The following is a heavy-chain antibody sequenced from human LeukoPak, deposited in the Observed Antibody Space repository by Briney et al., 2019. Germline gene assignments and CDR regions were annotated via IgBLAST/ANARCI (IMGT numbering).Heavy chain of an antibody. Sequence: GGSLRLSCAASGFAFSSNWMSWVRQAPGRGLELVANISPDGSGKYCMDSVKGRCAISRDNARSSLDLQLNSLRVEDTAVYFCANQAYRWFDHWGQGTLGTGSS. CDR3: ANQAYRWFDH. CDR2: ISPDGSGK. D-gene: IGHD2-8*02. J-gene: IGHJ4*01. V-gene: IGHV3-7*01. CDR1: GFAFSSNW.